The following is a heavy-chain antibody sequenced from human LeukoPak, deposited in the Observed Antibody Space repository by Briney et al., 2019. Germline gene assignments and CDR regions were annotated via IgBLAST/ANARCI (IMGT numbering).Heavy chain of an antibody. V-gene: IGHV3-23*01. CDR1: GFSFSSFA. D-gene: IGHD4-17*01. CDR3: TKDPNGDYIGAFDP. J-gene: IGHJ5*02. CDR2: ITGGHYAT. Sequence: GGSLRLSCAASGFSFSSFAMTWVRQAPGKGLEWVSSITGGHYATYNTDSVKGRFTIPRDNAKNTLYLQMNSLRADDTAIYYCTKDPNGDYIGAFDPWGQGTLVTVSS.